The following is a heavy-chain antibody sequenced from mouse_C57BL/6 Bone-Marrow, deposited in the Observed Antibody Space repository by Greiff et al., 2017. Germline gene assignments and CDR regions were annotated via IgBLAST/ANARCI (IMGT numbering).Heavy chain of an antibody. CDR1: GFSLTSYG. CDR2: IWSGGST. Sequence: VKLKESGPGLVQPSQSLSITCTVSGFSLTSYGVHWVRQSPGKGLEWLGVIWSGGSTDYNAAFISRLSISKDNSKSQVFFKMNSLQADDTAIYYCARNFGYYGRGDYFDYWGQGTTLTVSS. CDR3: ARNFGYYGRGDYFDY. V-gene: IGHV2-2*01. D-gene: IGHD1-1*01. J-gene: IGHJ2*01.